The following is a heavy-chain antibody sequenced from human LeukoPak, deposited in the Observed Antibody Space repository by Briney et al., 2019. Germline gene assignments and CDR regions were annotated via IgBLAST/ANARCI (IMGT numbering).Heavy chain of an antibody. Sequence: SETLSLTCAVYGGSFSGYYWSWIRQPPGKGLEWIGEINHSGSTNYNPSLKSRVTISVDTSKNQFSLKLSSVTAADTAVYYCARDSGTTGEVKFDPWGQGTLVTVSS. V-gene: IGHV4-34*01. J-gene: IGHJ5*02. D-gene: IGHD1-7*01. CDR2: INHSGST. CDR3: ARDSGTTGEVKFDP. CDR1: GGSFSGYY.